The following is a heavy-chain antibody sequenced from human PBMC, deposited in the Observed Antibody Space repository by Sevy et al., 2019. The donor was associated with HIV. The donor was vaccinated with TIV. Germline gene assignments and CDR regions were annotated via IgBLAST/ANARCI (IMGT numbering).Heavy chain of an antibody. CDR3: VKGLGMVQGALLSEDI. CDR2: TRYDGTTK. Sequence: GGSLRLSCTAYGFIFNQFGFHWVRQAPGKGPEWVAFTRYDGTTKDYADSVKGRFTISRENSKNTLYLQMNNLNPEDTALYHCVKGLGMVQGALLSEDIWGQGTMVTVSS. J-gene: IGHJ3*02. V-gene: IGHV3-30*02. D-gene: IGHD3-10*01. CDR1: GFIFNQFG.